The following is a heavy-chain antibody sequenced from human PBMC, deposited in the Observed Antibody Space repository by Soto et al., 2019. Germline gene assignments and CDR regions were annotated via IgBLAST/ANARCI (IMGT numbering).Heavy chain of an antibody. V-gene: IGHV4-38-2*02. D-gene: IGHD2-21*02. J-gene: IGHJ4*02. CDR1: GYSINRGYY. CDR3: ARQRTSVVTQAYFDV. CDR2: IYYSGST. Sequence: PSETLSLTCSVSGYSINRGYYWGWIRQAPGKGLEWTGSIYYSGSTYNNPSLRSRVSMSIDTSKDQFSLKLKSVTAADTALYFCARQRTSVVTQAYFDVWGPGSLVTVSS.